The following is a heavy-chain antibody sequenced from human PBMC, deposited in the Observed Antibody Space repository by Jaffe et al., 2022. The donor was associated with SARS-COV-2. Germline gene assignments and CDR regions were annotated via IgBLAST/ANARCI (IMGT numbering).Heavy chain of an antibody. V-gene: IGHV1-69*01. CDR2: IIPIFGTA. CDR1: GGTFSSYA. J-gene: IGHJ5*02. CDR3: ASREEYYYGSGSYTRNSGFDP. D-gene: IGHD3-10*01. Sequence: QVQLVQSGAEVKKPGSSVKVSCKASGGTFSSYAISWVRQAPGQGLEWMGGIIPIFGTANYAQKFQGRVTITADESTSTAYMELSSLRSEDTAVYYCASREEYYYGSGSYTRNSGFDPWGQGTLVTVSS.